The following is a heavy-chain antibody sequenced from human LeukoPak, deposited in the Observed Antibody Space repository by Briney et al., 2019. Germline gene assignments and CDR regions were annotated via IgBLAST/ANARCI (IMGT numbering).Heavy chain of an antibody. CDR3: ATLPAATNWFDP. J-gene: IGHJ5*02. CDR1: GFTFSSYS. V-gene: IGHV3-21*01. D-gene: IGHD2-2*01. CDR2: ISSSSSYI. Sequence: PGGSLRLSCAASGFTFSSYSMNWVRQAPGKGLEWVSSISSSSSYIYYADSVKGRFTISRDNAKNSLYLQMNSLRAEDTAVYYCATLPAATNWFDPWGQGTLVTVSS.